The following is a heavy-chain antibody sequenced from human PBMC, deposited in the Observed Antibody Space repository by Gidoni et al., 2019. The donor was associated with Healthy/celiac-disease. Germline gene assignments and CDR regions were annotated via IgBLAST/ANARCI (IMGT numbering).Heavy chain of an antibody. D-gene: IGHD3-3*01. J-gene: IGHJ4*02. Sequence: EVQLVESGGGLVQPGGSLRLSCAASGFTVSSNYMSWVRQAPGKGLEWVSVIYSGGSTYYADSVKGRFTISRDNSKNTLYLQMNSLRAEDTAVYYCARAYYDFWSGPPYYFDYWGQGTLVTVSS. CDR1: GFTVSSNY. CDR3: ARAYYDFWSGPPYYFDY. V-gene: IGHV3-66*01. CDR2: IYSGGST.